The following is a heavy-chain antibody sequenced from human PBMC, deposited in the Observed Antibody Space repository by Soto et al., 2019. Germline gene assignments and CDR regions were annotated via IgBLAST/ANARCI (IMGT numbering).Heavy chain of an antibody. CDR3: AREACKVSFDY. J-gene: IGHJ4*02. Sequence: QVHLVQSGGGVVQPGRSLRLSCAVSGFTFSSYGMHWVRQAPGKGLEWVAVISYDGNNKYYTDSVKGRFTISRDNSKKTLYLQTNFLRTEDTAVYYCAREACKVSFDYWGQGTLVTVSS. CDR2: ISYDGNNK. V-gene: IGHV3-30*03. CDR1: GFTFSSYG. D-gene: IGHD4-4*01.